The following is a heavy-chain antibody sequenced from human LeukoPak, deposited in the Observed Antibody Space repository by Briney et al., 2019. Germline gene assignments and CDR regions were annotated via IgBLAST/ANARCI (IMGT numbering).Heavy chain of an antibody. CDR1: GFTFTNYA. J-gene: IGHJ4*02. D-gene: IGHD6-19*01. CDR3: AKRDTSGWYYFDY. V-gene: IGHV3-23*01. CDR2: ISGSGGST. Sequence: PGGSLRLSCAASGFTFTNYAMTWVRQAPGQGLEWVSAISGSGGSTYYADSVKGRFTISRDNSKNTLYLQMNSLRAEDTALYYCAKRDTSGWYYFDYWGQGTLVTVSS.